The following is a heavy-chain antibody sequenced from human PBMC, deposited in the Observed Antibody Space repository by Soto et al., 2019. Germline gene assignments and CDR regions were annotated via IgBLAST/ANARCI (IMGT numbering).Heavy chain of an antibody. Sequence: SVKVSCKACGGPFSSYAISWVRQAPGQGLEWMGGIIPIFGTANYAQEFQGRVTITADESTSTAYMELSSLRSEDTAVYYCAESRTRWSTLYYGMDVWGQGTKVTVSS. CDR1: GGPFSSYA. CDR3: AESRTRWSTLYYGMDV. D-gene: IGHD2-15*01. V-gene: IGHV1-69*13. J-gene: IGHJ6*02. CDR2: IIPIFGTA.